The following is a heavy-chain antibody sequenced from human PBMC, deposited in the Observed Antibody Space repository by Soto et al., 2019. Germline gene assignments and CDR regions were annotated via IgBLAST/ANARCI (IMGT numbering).Heavy chain of an antibody. D-gene: IGHD5-12*01. CDR3: ARVQSGYDFAY. CDR2: ISANNGNT. V-gene: IGHV1-18*01. Sequence: QVQLVQSGAEVKKPGASVKVSCKASGYTFTSYGINWVRQAPGQGLEWMGWISANNGNTHNAQKLQGRVTMTTDTSTSTAYMELRSLRSDDTALYYCARVQSGYDFAYWGQGTLVTVSS. CDR1: GYTFTSYG. J-gene: IGHJ4*02.